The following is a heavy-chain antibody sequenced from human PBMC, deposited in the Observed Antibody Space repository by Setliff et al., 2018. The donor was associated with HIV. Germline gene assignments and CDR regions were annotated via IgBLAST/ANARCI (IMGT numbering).Heavy chain of an antibody. V-gene: IGHV1-69*05. Sequence: ASVKVSCKASGGTFNRHAISWLRQAPGQGLEWMGGTNPILGSANYAQKFQGRVTITTDESTSTAYMELSSLRSDDTAVYSCARYLAESAFIMIRGAGWFDPWGQGTLVTVSS. CDR1: GGTFNRHA. CDR3: ARYLAESAFIMIRGAGWFDP. D-gene: IGHD3-10*01. J-gene: IGHJ5*02. CDR2: TNPILGSA.